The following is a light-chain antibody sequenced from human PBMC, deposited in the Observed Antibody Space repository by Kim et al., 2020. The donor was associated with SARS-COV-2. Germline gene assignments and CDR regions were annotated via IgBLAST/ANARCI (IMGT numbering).Light chain of an antibody. CDR2: GNS. CDR3: QSYDSSLSAYVV. Sequence: VNSTGTGSTSNIGAGYDVHWYQQLPGTAPKLLIYGNSNRPSGVPDRFSGSKSGTSASLAITGLQAEDEADYYCQSYDSSLSAYVVFGGGTQLTVL. V-gene: IGLV1-40*01. CDR1: TSNIGAGYD. J-gene: IGLJ2*01.